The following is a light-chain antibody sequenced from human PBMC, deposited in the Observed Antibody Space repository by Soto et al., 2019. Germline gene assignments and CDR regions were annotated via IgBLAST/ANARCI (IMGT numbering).Light chain of an antibody. Sequence: EIVLTQSPGTLSLSPGERATLSCRSSQSFNSIYLGWYQQKPGQAPRLLIYGASSRATGIPDRCSGSGSGTDFTLTISRLEPEDFAVYYCHQYDSWTFGQGTKVDIK. CDR3: HQYDSWT. J-gene: IGKJ1*01. CDR1: QSFNSIY. V-gene: IGKV3-20*01. CDR2: GAS.